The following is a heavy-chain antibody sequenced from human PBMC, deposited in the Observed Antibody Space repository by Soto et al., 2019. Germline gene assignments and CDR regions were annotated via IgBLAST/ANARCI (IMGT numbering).Heavy chain of an antibody. CDR2: LYWDDDQ. CDR3: AHVYGSGGYADACDF. J-gene: IGHJ3*01. V-gene: IGHV2-5*05. Sequence: QITLKESGPTLVKPTQTLTLTCTFSGFPLSTSGVGVGWIRQPPGKALEWHALLYWDDDQRYGPSLQRRLTITNDSSKSLVVLTITHMDPVDTATYFCAHVYGSGGYADACDFWGKGTIVTVAS. D-gene: IGHD3-10*01. CDR1: GFPLSTSGVG.